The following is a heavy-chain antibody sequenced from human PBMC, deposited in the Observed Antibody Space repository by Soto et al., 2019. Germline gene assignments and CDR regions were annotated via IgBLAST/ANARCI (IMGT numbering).Heavy chain of an antibody. D-gene: IGHD3-10*01. J-gene: IGHJ6*03. CDR3: AGGDPFYGSGSLYYMDV. V-gene: IGHV1-3*01. CDR1: GYTFTSYA. Sequence: QVQLVQSGAEVKKPGASVKVSCKASGYTFTSYAMHWVRQAPGQRLEWMGWINAGNGNTKYSQKFQGRVTITRDTSASTAYMELSSLRSEDTAVYYCAGGDPFYGSGSLYYMDVWGKGTTVTVSS. CDR2: INAGNGNT.